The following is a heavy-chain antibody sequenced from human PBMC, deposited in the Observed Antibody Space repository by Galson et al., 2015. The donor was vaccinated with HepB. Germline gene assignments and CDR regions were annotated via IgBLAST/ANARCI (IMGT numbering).Heavy chain of an antibody. CDR3: AKGFRDSVYHCFDY. Sequence: SLRLSCAASGFTFSSYGMSWVRQAPGKGLDWVSGISGSGDTTYYADSVKGRFTISRDNSRNTLYLQMNSLRAEDTAVYYCAKGFRDSVYHCFDYWGQGALVTVSS. V-gene: IGHV3-23*01. D-gene: IGHD3-22*01. CDR2: ISGSGDTT. J-gene: IGHJ4*02. CDR1: GFTFSSYG.